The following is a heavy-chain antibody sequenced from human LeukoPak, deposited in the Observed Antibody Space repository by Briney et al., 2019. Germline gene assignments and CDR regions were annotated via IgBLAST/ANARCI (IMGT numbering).Heavy chain of an antibody. V-gene: IGHV3-23*01. CDR1: GFTFSSYA. J-gene: IGHJ4*02. CDR3: AKQVTMVRGVISPGDY. CDR2: ISGSGGTT. Sequence: GGSLRLSWAASGFTFSSYAMHWVRQAPGKGLEWVSDISGSGGTTYYADSVKGRFTISRDNSKNTLYLQMNSLRAEDTAVYYCAKQVTMVRGVISPGDYWGQGTLVTVSS. D-gene: IGHD3-10*01.